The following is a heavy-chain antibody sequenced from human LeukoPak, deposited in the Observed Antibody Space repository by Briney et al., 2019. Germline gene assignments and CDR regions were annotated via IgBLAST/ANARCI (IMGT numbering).Heavy chain of an antibody. Sequence: PSETLSLTCTVSGGSISRSSYYWGWIRQPPGKGLEWIGSIYYSGSTHYNPSLESRVTISVDTSKNQFSLKLASLTAADTAVYYCAKGAGGFSYYNWFDRWGQGTLVTVSS. CDR1: GGSISRSSYY. CDR2: IYYSGST. D-gene: IGHD5-18*01. J-gene: IGHJ5*02. V-gene: IGHV4-39*07. CDR3: AKGAGGFSYYNWFDR.